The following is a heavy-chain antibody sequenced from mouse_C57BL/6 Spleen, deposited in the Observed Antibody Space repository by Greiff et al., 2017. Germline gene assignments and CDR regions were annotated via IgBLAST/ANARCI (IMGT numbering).Heavy chain of an antibody. CDR1: GYTFTSYW. J-gene: IGHJ4*01. CDR3: SRSKDYDFPMDY. Sequence: VQLQQPGAELVKPGASVKLSCKASGYTFTSYWMHWVKQRPGQGLEWIGMIHPNSGSTNYNEKFKSKATLTVDKSSSTAYMQLSSQPSEDSAVYYCSRSKDYDFPMDYWGQGPSVTVSS. D-gene: IGHD2-4*01. V-gene: IGHV1-64*01. CDR2: IHPNSGST.